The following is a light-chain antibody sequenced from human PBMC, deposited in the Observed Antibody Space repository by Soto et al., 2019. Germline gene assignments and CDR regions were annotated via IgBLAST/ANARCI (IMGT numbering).Light chain of an antibody. V-gene: IGKV3-15*01. CDR3: QQYDKWPYT. J-gene: IGKJ5*01. CDR2: GAS. CDR1: QSVSSN. Sequence: EIVMTQSPATLSVSRGERATLSCRASQSVSSNLAWYQQKPGQAPRLLIYGASTRATGIPARFSGSGSGTEFTLTISSLQSEDGATYYCQQYDKWPYTFGQGTRLEI.